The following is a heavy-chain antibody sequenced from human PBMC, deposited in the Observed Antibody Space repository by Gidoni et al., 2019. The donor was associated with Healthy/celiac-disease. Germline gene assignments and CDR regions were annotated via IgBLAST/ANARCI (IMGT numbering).Heavy chain of an antibody. Sequence: EVQLVESGGGLVKPGGSLRLSCAASGFTFSSYRMNWVRQAPGKGLEWVSSISSSSSYIYYADSVKGRFTISRDNAKNSLYLQMNSLRAEDTAVYYCARASRTANEGDRGYFDYWGQGTLVTVSS. D-gene: IGHD1-1*01. CDR2: ISSSSSYI. J-gene: IGHJ4*02. CDR1: GFTFSSYR. CDR3: ARASRTANEGDRGYFDY. V-gene: IGHV3-21*01.